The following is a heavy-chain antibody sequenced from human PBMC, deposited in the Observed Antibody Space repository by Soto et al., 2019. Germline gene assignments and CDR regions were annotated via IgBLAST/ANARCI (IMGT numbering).Heavy chain of an antibody. CDR2: ISSSGGSA. Sequence: EVQLLESGGGLLRPGGPLRFPCAPSGFTFSTFGLSWGPQAPGKGLEWVSAISSSGGSAYYADSVKGRFTISRDNTKNTLYLQMNSLRAEDTAVYYCARGATSPSYWGQGTLVTVSS. J-gene: IGHJ4*02. V-gene: IGHV3-23*01. CDR3: ARGATSPSY. CDR1: GFTFSTFG.